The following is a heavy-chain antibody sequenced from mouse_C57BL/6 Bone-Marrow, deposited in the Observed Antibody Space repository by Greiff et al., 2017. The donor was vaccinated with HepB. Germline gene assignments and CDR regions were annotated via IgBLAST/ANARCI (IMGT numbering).Heavy chain of an antibody. D-gene: IGHD1-1*01. CDR3: AKSLFGSSFWFAY. V-gene: IGHV2-5*01. Sequence: QVQLQQSGPGLVQPSQSLSITCTVSGFSLTSYGVHWVRQSPGKGLEWLGVIWRGGSTDYNAAFMSRLSITKDNSKSQVFFKMNSLQADDTAIYYCAKSLFGSSFWFAYWGQGTLVTVSA. CDR1: GFSLTSYG. J-gene: IGHJ3*01. CDR2: IWRGGST.